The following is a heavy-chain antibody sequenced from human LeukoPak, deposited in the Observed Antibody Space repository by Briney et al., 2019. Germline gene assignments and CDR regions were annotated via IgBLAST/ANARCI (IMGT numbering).Heavy chain of an antibody. CDR1: GGSISSYY. J-gene: IGHJ4*02. Sequence: SETLSLTCTVSGGSISSYYWSWIRQPPGKGLEWIGYIYYSGSTNHNPSLKSRVTISVDTSKNQFSLKLSSVTAADTAVYYCARMRRDSSFFDYWGQGTLVTVSS. V-gene: IGHV4-59*01. CDR2: IYYSGST. D-gene: IGHD6-6*01. CDR3: ARMRRDSSFFDY.